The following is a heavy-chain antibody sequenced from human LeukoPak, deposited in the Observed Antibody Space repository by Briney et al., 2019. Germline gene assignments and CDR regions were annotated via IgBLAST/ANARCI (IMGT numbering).Heavy chain of an antibody. CDR2: RNQDGGET. CDR1: GFTLSSYW. V-gene: IGHV3-7*01. Sequence: GGSLRLSCAGSGFTLSSYWMGWVRQAPGKGLEWVASRNQDGGETHYVDSVKGRFTISRDNAKNSLYLQMDSLRAEDTAVYFCARGTWPFDYWGQGTLVTVSS. CDR3: ARGTWPFDY. J-gene: IGHJ4*02.